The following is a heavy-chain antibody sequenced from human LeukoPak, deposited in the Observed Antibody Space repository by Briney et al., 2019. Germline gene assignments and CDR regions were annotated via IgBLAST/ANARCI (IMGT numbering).Heavy chain of an antibody. V-gene: IGHV4-39*07. J-gene: IGHJ4*02. Sequence: SETLSLTCTVSGGSISSSNYYWGWIRQPPGKGLEWIGSIYYSGSTYYNPSLKSRVTISVDTSKNQFSLKLSSVTAADTAVYYCARGDYLFDYWGQGTLVTVSS. CDR3: ARGDYLFDY. CDR1: GGSISSSNYY. CDR2: IYYSGST. D-gene: IGHD3-16*01.